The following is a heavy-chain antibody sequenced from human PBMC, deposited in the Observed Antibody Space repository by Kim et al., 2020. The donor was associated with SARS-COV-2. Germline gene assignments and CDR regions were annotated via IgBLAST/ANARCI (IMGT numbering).Heavy chain of an antibody. V-gene: IGHV1-69*13. D-gene: IGHD4-17*01. CDR2: IIPIFGTA. Sequence: SVKVSCKASGGTFSSYAISWVRQAPGQGLEWMGGIIPIFGTANYAQKFQGRVTITADESTSTAYMELSSLRSEDTAVYYCARDIRAKWDYGPLYYYGMDVWGQGTTVTVSS. J-gene: IGHJ6*02. CDR1: GGTFSSYA. CDR3: ARDIRAKWDYGPLYYYGMDV.